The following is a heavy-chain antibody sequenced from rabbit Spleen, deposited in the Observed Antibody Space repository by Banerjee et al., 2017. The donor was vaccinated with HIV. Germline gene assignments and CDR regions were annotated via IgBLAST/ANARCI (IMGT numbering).Heavy chain of an antibody. CDR1: GIDFSRYYD. V-gene: IGHV1S40*01. CDR3: ARDAGSYDYIDGVFNL. CDR2: VYTGNAKT. J-gene: IGHJ4*01. Sequence: QSLEESGGDLVKPGASLTLTCKASGIDFSRYYDMCWVRQAPGKGLEWIGCVYTGNAKTYYASWAKGRFTISKTSSPTVTLQMTSLTVADTATYFCARDAGSYDYIDGVFNLWGPGTLVTVS. D-gene: IGHD4-2*01.